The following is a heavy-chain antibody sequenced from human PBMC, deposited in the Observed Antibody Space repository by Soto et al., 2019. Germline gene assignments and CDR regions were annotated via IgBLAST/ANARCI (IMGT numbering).Heavy chain of an antibody. CDR1: GFTFSSYA. D-gene: IGHD2-2*01. CDR2: ISGRGGST. CDR3: AKEVVPAAMGTGRGNDY. V-gene: IGHV3-23*01. Sequence: EVQLLESGGGLVQPGGSLRLSCAASGFTFSSYAMSWVRQAPGKGLEWVSAISGRGGSTYYADSVKGRFTISRNNSKNSLYLEMNSLRGEGTAVYYCAKEVVPAAMGTGRGNDYWGQGTLVTVSS. J-gene: IGHJ4*02.